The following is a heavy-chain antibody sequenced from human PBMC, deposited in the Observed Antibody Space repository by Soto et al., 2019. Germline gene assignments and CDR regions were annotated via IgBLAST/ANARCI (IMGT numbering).Heavy chain of an antibody. CDR2: INHSRTT. Sequence: QVQLQQWGAGLLKPSETLSLTCAVYGGSFSGYYWSWIRQPPGKGLEWIAEINHSRTTNYNPSLKSRVTISVDTSKNQFSLKLSSVTSADTAVYYCARGPTIAAAGIVYWGQGTLVTVSS. CDR1: GGSFSGYY. CDR3: ARGPTIAAAGIVY. V-gene: IGHV4-34*01. J-gene: IGHJ4*02. D-gene: IGHD6-13*01.